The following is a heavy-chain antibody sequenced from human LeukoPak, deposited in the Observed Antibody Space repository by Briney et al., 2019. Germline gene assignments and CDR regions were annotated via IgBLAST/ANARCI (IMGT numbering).Heavy chain of an antibody. CDR3: ARVTMVRGASATRAFDI. J-gene: IGHJ3*02. D-gene: IGHD3-10*01. Sequence: ASVKVSCKASGYTSTSYYMHWVRQAPGQGLEWMGIINPSGGSTSYAQKFQGRVTITRDTSTSTVYMELSSLRSEDTAVYYCARVTMVRGASATRAFDIWGQGTMVTVSS. CDR2: INPSGGST. CDR1: GYTSTSYY. V-gene: IGHV1-46*01.